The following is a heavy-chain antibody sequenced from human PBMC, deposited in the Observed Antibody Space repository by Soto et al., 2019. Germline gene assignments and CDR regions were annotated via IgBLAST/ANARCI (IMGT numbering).Heavy chain of an antibody. CDR2: IQHGGST. CDR1: GGSISSGGYS. V-gene: IGHV4-30-2*01. Sequence: PSETLSLTCAVSGGSISSGGYSWSWIRQPPGKGLEWIGYIQHGGSTYYNPSLKSRVTISVDRSKNQFSLKLTSVTAADTAVYYCARAHYGDYGYGMDVWGQGTTVTVS. CDR3: ARAHYGDYGYGMDV. J-gene: IGHJ6*02. D-gene: IGHD4-17*01.